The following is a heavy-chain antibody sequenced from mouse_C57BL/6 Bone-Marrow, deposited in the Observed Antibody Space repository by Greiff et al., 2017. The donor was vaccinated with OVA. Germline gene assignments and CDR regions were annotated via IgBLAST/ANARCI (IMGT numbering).Heavy chain of an antibody. CDR3: ASSTMVTTRAWFAY. J-gene: IGHJ3*01. D-gene: IGHD2-2*01. Sequence: VKVEESGPGLVAPSQSLSITCTVSGFSLTSYGVSWVRQPPGKGLEWLGVIWGDGSTNYHSALISRLSISKDNSKSQVFLKLNSLQTDDTATYYCASSTMVTTRAWFAYWGQGTLVTVSA. CDR2: IWGDGST. CDR1: GFSLTSYG. V-gene: IGHV2-3*01.